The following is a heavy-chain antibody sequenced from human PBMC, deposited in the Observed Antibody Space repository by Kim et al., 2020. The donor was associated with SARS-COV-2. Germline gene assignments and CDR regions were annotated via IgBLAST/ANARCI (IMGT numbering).Heavy chain of an antibody. Sequence: GGSLRLSCAASGFTFSSYAMHWVRQAPGKGLEWVAVISYDGSNKYYADSVKGRFTISRDNSKNTLYLQMNSLRAEDTAVYYCARDISRRIAAAGSYYYYGMDGWGQGTTVTVSS. CDR1: GFTFSSYA. D-gene: IGHD6-13*01. V-gene: IGHV3-30*04. CDR3: ARDISRRIAAAGSYYYYGMDG. J-gene: IGHJ6*02. CDR2: ISYDGSNK.